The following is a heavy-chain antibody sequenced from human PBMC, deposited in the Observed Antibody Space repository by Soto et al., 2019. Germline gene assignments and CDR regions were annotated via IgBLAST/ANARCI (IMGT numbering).Heavy chain of an antibody. D-gene: IGHD2-8*01. Sequence: ASVKVSCKASGYTFTSYGISWVRQAPGQGLEWMGWISGYNGDTNYAQKFQDRVSMTIDTSTGTAYMELRSLTSDDTAIYYCAKNGQPPYYYYGLYGWG. V-gene: IGHV1-18*01. CDR2: ISGYNGDT. CDR1: GYTFTSYG. CDR3: AKNGQPPYYYYGLYG. J-gene: IGHJ6*02.